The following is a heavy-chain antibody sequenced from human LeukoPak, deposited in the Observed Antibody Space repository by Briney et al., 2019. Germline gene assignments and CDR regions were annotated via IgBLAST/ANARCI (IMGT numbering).Heavy chain of an antibody. V-gene: IGHV4-34*01. CDR1: GGSFSGYY. CDR3: ARAQHCSSTSCYPPQYYFDY. Sequence: SETLSLTCAVYGGSFSGYYWGWIRQPPGKGLEWIGSIYYSGSTYNNPSLKSRVTISVDTSKNQFSLKLSSVTAADTAVYYCARAQHCSSTSCYPPQYYFDYWGQGTLVTVSS. CDR2: IYYSGST. D-gene: IGHD2-2*01. J-gene: IGHJ4*02.